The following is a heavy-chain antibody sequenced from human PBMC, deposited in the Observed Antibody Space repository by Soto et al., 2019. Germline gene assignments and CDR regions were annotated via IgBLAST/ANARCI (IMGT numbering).Heavy chain of an antibody. CDR1: GGSVSSGSYY. CDR2: IYYSGST. V-gene: IGHV4-61*01. CDR3: ARDRGSYGMDV. Sequence: PSETLSLTCTVSGGSVSSGSYYWSWIRQPPGKGLEWIGYIYYSGSTNYNPSLKSRVTISVDTSKNQFSLKLSSVTAADTAVYYCARDRGSYGMDVWGQGTTVTVSS. J-gene: IGHJ6*02.